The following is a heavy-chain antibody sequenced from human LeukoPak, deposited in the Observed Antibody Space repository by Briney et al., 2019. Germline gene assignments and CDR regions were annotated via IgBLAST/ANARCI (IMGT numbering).Heavy chain of an antibody. D-gene: IGHD1-1*01. J-gene: IGHJ4*02. V-gene: IGHV4-61*08. CDR1: GGSVDSGGYY. CDR3: ARDLGTGNYFDY. Sequence: SETLSLTCTVSGGSVDSGGYYWSWIRQPPGKGLEWIGHIYYSGNTNYNPSLKSRVTISEDTSKNQFSLKLSSVTAADTAVYYCARDLGTGNYFDYWGQGTLVTVSS. CDR2: IYYSGNT.